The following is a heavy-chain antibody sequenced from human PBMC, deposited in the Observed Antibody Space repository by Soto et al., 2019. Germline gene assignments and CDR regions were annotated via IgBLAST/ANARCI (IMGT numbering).Heavy chain of an antibody. D-gene: IGHD3-10*01. CDR1: GGNFQTYA. CDR3: ARVRTGVYGSGSTSPRFYYGMDV. V-gene: IGHV1-69*13. J-gene: IGHJ6*02. CDR2: IIPVFAST. Sequence: QVQLEQSGAEVKQPGSSVKVSCKVSGGNFQTYAFTWVRQAPGQGLEWMGGIIPVFASTTSAQKFQGRVTITADESTNSVYMELSSLRSEDTAIYYCARVRTGVYGSGSTSPRFYYGMDVWGQGTAVTVSS.